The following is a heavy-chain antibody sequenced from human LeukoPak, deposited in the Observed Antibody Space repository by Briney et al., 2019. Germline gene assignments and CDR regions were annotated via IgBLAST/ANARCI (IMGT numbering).Heavy chain of an antibody. CDR3: AREQLNGGLDY. CDR2: INPNGGGT. D-gene: IGHD4-23*01. J-gene: IGHJ4*02. Sequence: ASVKVSCKASGYTFTGYYLQWVRQALGQGLEWLGWINPNGGGTNYVRKFQGRVTMTRDTTISTAYMELSWLRSYDTAVYYCAREQLNGGLDYWGQGTLVTVSS. CDR1: GYTFTGYY. V-gene: IGHV1-2*02.